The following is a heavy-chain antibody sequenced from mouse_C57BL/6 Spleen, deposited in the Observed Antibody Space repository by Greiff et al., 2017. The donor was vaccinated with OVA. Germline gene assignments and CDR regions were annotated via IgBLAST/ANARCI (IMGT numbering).Heavy chain of an antibody. CDR3: AREARCTEVGY. D-gene: IGHD1-1*01. CDR2: ILPGSGST. J-gene: IGHJ2*01. Sequence: VQLQQSGAELMKPGASVKLSCKASGYTFTGYWIKWVKQRPGHGLEWIGEILPGSGSTNYNGKFKGKATFTADTSSNTAYMQRSSLTAEDSAVYSCAREARCTEVGYWGQGTTLTVSS. V-gene: IGHV1-9*01. CDR1: GYTFTGYW.